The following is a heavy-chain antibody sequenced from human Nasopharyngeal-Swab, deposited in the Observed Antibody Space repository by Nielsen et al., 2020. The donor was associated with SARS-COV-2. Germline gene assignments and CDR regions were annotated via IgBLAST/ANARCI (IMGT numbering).Heavy chain of an antibody. D-gene: IGHD6-19*01. Sequence: GESLKISCAASGFTFSSYGMHWVRQAPGKGLEWVAVISYDGSNKYYADSVKGRFTISRDISKNTLYLQMNSLRAEDTAVYYCAKDITGYSSGWFYYYYYMDVWGKGTTVTVSS. CDR3: AKDITGYSSGWFYYYYYMDV. CDR1: GFTFSSYG. V-gene: IGHV3-30*18. J-gene: IGHJ6*03. CDR2: ISYDGSNK.